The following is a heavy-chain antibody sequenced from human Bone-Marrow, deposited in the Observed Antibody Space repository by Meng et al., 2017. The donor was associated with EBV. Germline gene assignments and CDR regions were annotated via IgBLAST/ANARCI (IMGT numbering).Heavy chain of an antibody. V-gene: IGHV1-69*01. Sequence: QVQLVQCGAGVETPVSAVKVSWKASGGTFSSYAIGWVRQAPGQGLVWLGGLIPMSGAPYYAQNFQGRVTITADESTSTHYMELSNLRSEDTAMYYCASESGRGFTPDYWGQGTLVTVSS. CDR3: ASESGRGFTPDY. D-gene: IGHD3-10*01. J-gene: IGHJ4*02. CDR1: GGTFSSYA. CDR2: LIPMSGAP.